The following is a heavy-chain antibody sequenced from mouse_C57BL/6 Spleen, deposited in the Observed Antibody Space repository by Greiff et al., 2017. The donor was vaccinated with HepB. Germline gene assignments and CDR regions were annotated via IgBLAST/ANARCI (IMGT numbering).Heavy chain of an antibody. CDR1: GYTFTSYD. CDR3: ARSGYDYAGDY. V-gene: IGHV1-85*01. J-gene: IGHJ2*01. CDR2: IYPRDGST. Sequence: QVQLKESGPELVKPGASVKLSCKASGYTFTSYDINWVKQRPGQGLEWIGWIYPRDGSTKYNEKFKGKATLTVDTSSSTAYMELHSLTSEDSAVYFCARSGYDYAGDYWGQGTTLTVSS. D-gene: IGHD2-4*01.